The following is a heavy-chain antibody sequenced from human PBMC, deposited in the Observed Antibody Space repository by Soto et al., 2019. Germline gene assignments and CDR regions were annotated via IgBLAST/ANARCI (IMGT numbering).Heavy chain of an antibody. Sequence: LIRSCAGSGCTFSYAWMTWVRQTPGKGLEWVGRIKNKGDGGTTDYAAPVKGRFTISRDDSKDTLYLYMNSLKTDDTAVYYCTTKTALLTARLDYWGQGTLVTVSS. D-gene: IGHD5-18*01. CDR3: TTKTALLTARLDY. J-gene: IGHJ4*02. V-gene: IGHV3-15*01. CDR1: GCTFSYAW. CDR2: IKNKGDGGTT.